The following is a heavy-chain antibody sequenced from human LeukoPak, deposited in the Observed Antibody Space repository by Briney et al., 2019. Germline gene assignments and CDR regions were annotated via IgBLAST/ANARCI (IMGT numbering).Heavy chain of an antibody. J-gene: IGHJ6*03. CDR1: GGSFSGYY. CDR2: INHSGST. V-gene: IGHV4-34*01. D-gene: IGHD6-6*01. Sequence: SETLSLTCAVYGGSFSGYYWSWIRQPPGKGLEWMGEINHSGSTNYNPSLKSRVTISVDTSKNQFSLKLSSVTAADTAVYYCARGRRSSSFYYYYYMDVWGKGTTVTVSS. CDR3: ARGRRSSSFYYYYYMDV.